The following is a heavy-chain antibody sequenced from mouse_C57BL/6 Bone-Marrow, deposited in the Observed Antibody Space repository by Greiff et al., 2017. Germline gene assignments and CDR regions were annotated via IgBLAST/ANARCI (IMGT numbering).Heavy chain of an antibody. CDR1: GYTFTSYW. D-gene: IGHD2-1*01. Sequence: QVQLQQPGAELVKPGASVKVSCKASGYTFTSYWMHWVQQRPGQGLEWIGRIHSSDSDTNYTQKFKGKATLTVDNSSSTAYMQLSSLTAEDSAVYYWAIPYLQRGGWGGQGTTLTVSS. CDR3: AIPYLQRGGW. V-gene: IGHV1-74*01. J-gene: IGHJ2*01. CDR2: IHSSDSDT.